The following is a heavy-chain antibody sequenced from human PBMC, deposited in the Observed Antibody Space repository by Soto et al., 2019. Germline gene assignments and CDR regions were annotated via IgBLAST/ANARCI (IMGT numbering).Heavy chain of an antibody. CDR3: ARGMTTVTTYDY. CDR1: GGSISSGGYY. CDR2: IYYSGST. D-gene: IGHD4-4*01. V-gene: IGHV4-30-4*01. Sequence: PSETLSLTCTVSGGSISSGGYYWSWIRQPPGKGLEWIGYIYYSGSTYYNPSLKSRVTISGDTSKNQFSLKLSSVTAADTAVYYCARGMTTVTTYDYWGQGTLVTVSS. J-gene: IGHJ4*02.